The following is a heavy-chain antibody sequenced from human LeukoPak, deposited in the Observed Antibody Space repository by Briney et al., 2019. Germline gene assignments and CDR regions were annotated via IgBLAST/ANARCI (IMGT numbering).Heavy chain of an antibody. CDR1: GYTFTSYD. CDR3: ARGRPIRITMIVVVNYYYYMDV. D-gene: IGHD3-22*01. CDR2: MNPNSGNT. J-gene: IGHJ6*03. Sequence: ASVKVSCKASGYTFTSYDINWVRQATGQGLEWMGWMNPNSGNTGYAQKFQGRVTMTRNTSISTAYMELSSLRSEDTAMYYCARGRPIRITMIVVVNYYYYMDVWGKGTTVTVSS. V-gene: IGHV1-8*01.